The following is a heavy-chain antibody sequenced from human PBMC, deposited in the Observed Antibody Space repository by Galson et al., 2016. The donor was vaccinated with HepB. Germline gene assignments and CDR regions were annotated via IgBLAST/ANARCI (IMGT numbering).Heavy chain of an antibody. CDR2: MNPNSGNT. J-gene: IGHJ4*02. CDR3: ARGGWIAAPRVDY. V-gene: IGHV1-8*01. Sequence: SVKVSCKASGYTFTSYDIHWVRQATGQGLEWMGWMNPNSGNTGYPQKFQGRVTMTRNTSISTAYMELSSLRSEDTAVYYCARGGWIAAPRVDYWGQGTLVTVSS. CDR1: GYTFTSYD. D-gene: IGHD6-6*01.